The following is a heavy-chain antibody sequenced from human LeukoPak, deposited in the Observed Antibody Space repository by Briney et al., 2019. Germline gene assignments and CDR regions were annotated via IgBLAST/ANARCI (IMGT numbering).Heavy chain of an antibody. CDR1: GYTLSELS. V-gene: IGHV1-24*01. CDR2: FDPEDGET. J-gene: IGHJ3*02. Sequence: GASVKVSCKVSGYTLSELSMHWVRQAPGKGLEWMGGFDPEDGETIYAQKFQGRVTMTEDTSTDTAYMELSSLRSEDTAVYYCATTYYDILTVPGAFDIWGQGTMVTVSS. D-gene: IGHD3-9*01. CDR3: ATTYYDILTVPGAFDI.